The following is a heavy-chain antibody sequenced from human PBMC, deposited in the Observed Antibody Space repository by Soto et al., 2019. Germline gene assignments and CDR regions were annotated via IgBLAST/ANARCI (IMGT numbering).Heavy chain of an antibody. CDR1: VGSIRSGGYH. D-gene: IGHD6-13*01. V-gene: IGHV4-31*03. CDR3: ARRVPIAGLFDY. Sequence: SETLSLTCTFSVGSIRSGGYHWSWIRQHPGKGLEWIGYTSYSGTTYYNPSLESRVTISADTSKNQFSLKLTSVTAADTAVYYCARRVPIAGLFDYWGQGTLVTVSS. J-gene: IGHJ4*02. CDR2: TSYSGTT.